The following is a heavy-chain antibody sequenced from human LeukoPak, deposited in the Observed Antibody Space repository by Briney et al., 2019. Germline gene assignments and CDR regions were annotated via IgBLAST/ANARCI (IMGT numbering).Heavy chain of an antibody. Sequence: GGSLRLSCAASGFTFSSYAMSWVRQGPGKGLEWVSAISGSGGSTYYADSVKGRFTISRDNSKNTLYLQMNSLRAEDTAVYYCAKDLSVAGTRYYFDYWGQGTLVTVSS. D-gene: IGHD6-19*01. V-gene: IGHV3-23*01. CDR1: GFTFSSYA. CDR3: AKDLSVAGTRYYFDY. CDR2: ISGSGGST. J-gene: IGHJ4*02.